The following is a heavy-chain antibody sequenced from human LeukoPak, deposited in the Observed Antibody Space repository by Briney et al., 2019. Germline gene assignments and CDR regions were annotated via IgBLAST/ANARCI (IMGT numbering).Heavy chain of an antibody. D-gene: IGHD2-2*01. CDR3: ARISQLLIITYYYDYTDG. V-gene: IGHV1-18*01. Sequence: ASVKVSCKASGYTFTSYGISWVRQAPGQGLEWMGWISAYNGNTNYAQKLQGRVTMTTDTSTSTAYMELRSLRSDDPAVYYCARISQLLIITYYYDYTDGWGKGTTITVSS. CDR2: ISAYNGNT. CDR1: GYTFTSYG. J-gene: IGHJ6*03.